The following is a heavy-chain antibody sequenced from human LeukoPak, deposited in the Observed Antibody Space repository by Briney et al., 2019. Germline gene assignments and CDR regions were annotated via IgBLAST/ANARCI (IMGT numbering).Heavy chain of an antibody. Sequence: VASVKVSCKASGGTFSSYAISWVRQAPGQGIEWMGWMNPNSGNTGYAQKFQGRVTITRNTSISTAYMELSSLRSEDTAVYYCARVSYYYDSTLFDPWGQGTLVTVSS. CDR3: ARVSYYYDSTLFDP. CDR2: MNPNSGNT. CDR1: GGTFSSYA. J-gene: IGHJ5*02. V-gene: IGHV1-8*03. D-gene: IGHD3-22*01.